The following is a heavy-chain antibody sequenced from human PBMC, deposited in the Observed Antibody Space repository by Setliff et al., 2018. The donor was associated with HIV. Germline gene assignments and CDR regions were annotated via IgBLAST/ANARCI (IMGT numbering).Heavy chain of an antibody. V-gene: IGHV4-34*01. CDR1: GGSFSNYY. CDR2: INHGGST. D-gene: IGHD6-13*01. Sequence: SETLSLTCAVYGGSFSNYYWSWIRQSPGEGLEWIGEINHGGSTNYNPSLKSRVTMSVDTSKNQFSLQLTSVTAADTALYYCAREERTSWPRVDYWGQGALVTVSS. J-gene: IGHJ4*02. CDR3: AREERTSWPRVDY.